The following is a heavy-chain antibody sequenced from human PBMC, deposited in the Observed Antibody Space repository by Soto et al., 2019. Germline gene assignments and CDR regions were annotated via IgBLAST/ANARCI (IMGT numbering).Heavy chain of an antibody. CDR2: INPNSGGT. J-gene: IGHJ4*02. CDR3: ARDTKIPANAIHDGR. D-gene: IGHD2-2*01. Sequence: VEMVQSGAEVKKPGASVKVSCKASGYTFTDYFIHWVRQAPGQGLEWMGWINPNSGGTNYAQKCQGSVTMTRDTSITTVYMDLSRLRSDDTATYYCARDTKIPANAIHDGRWGQGTLVTVSS. CDR1: GYTFTDYF. V-gene: IGHV1-2*02.